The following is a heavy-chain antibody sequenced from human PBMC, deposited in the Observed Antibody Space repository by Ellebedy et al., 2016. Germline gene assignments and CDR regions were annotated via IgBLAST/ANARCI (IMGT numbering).Heavy chain of an antibody. CDR1: GYSISSGYS. Sequence: SETLSLTCTVSGYSISSGYSWGWIRQPPGKGLEWIGSIYHSGRTYYNSSLKSRVTISVDTSKNQFSLKLSSVTAADTAVYYCARGAILTSYYIYWGLGTQVTVSS. CDR2: IYHSGRT. CDR3: ARGAILTSYYIY. D-gene: IGHD3-9*01. V-gene: IGHV4-38-2*02. J-gene: IGHJ4*02.